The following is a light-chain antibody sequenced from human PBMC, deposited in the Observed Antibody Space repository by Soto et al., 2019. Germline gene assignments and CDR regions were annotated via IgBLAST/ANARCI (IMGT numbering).Light chain of an antibody. Sequence: DIQLTQSPSFRSASVGDRVTIPCRAGQGISNYLALHQQKPGKAPKLLIYAASTLQSVVPSWFSGSGSVTEFTLTISGLQPEDFATYYCQHLNSYPGFGPGTKVDIK. CDR2: AAS. J-gene: IGKJ3*01. CDR3: QHLNSYPG. V-gene: IGKV1-9*01. CDR1: QGISNY.